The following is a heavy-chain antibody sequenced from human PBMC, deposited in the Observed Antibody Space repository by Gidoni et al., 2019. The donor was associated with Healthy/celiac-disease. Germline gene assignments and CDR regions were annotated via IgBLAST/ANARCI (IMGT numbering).Heavy chain of an antibody. CDR2: IYYRGST. D-gene: IGHD4-17*01. Sequence: QLQLQESGPGLVKPSETLSLTCTVSGGSISSSSYYWGWIRQPPGKGLEWIGSIYYRGSTYYNPSLKSRVTISVDTSKNQFSLKLSSVTAADTAVYYCARSDDYGDYNCYFDYWGQGTLVTVSS. V-gene: IGHV4-39*01. CDR3: ARSDDYGDYNCYFDY. J-gene: IGHJ4*02. CDR1: GGSISSSSYY.